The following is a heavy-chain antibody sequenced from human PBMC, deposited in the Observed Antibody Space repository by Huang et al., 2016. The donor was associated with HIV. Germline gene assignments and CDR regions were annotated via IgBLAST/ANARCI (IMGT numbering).Heavy chain of an antibody. V-gene: IGHV4-34*01. J-gene: IGHJ4*02. D-gene: IGHD5-18*01. CDR2: INQRGST. CDR3: ARGTAMVDY. CDR1: GGSFSGYY. Sequence: QVQLQQWGAGLLKPSETLSLTCAVYGGSFSGYYWSWIRQPPGKGLEWIGEINQRGSTNYNPSLKSRVTISVDTSKNQFSLKLSSVTAADTAVYYCARGTAMVDYWGQGTLVTVSS.